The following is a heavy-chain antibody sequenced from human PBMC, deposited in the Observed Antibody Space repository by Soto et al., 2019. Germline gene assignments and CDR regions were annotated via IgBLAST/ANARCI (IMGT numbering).Heavy chain of an antibody. D-gene: IGHD2-21*02. J-gene: IGHJ5*02. Sequence: GASVKVSCKASGYTFTSYAMHWVRQAPGQRLEWMGWINAGNGNTKYSQKFQGRVTITRDTSASTAYMELSSLRSEDTAVYYCARDPMGVVTAVPLPWGQGTLVTVSS. CDR1: GYTFTSYA. CDR3: ARDPMGVVTAVPLP. V-gene: IGHV1-3*01. CDR2: INAGNGNT.